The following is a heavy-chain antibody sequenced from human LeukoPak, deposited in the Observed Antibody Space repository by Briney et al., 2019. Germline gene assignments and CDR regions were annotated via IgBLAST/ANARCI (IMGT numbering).Heavy chain of an antibody. J-gene: IGHJ4*02. Sequence: SETLSLTCTVSGGSISSGSYYWSWIRQPAGKGLEWIGRIYTSGSTNYNPSLKSRVTISVDTSKNQFSLKLSSVTAADTAVYYCARAGWIITSGIDYWGQGALVTVSS. CDR1: GGSISSGSYY. D-gene: IGHD1-20*01. CDR2: IYTSGST. CDR3: ARAGWIITSGIDY. V-gene: IGHV4-61*02.